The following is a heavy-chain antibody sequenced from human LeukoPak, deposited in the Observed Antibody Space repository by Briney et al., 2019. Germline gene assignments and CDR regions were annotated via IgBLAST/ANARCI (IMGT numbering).Heavy chain of an antibody. J-gene: IGHJ4*02. Sequence: PSETPSLTCTVSGGSISSSSYYWGWIRQPPGKGLEWIGSIYYSGSTYYNPSLKSRVTISVDTSKNQFSLKLSSVTAADTAVYYCARQICSSTSCYPYYFDYWGQGTLVTVSS. CDR3: ARQICSSTSCYPYYFDY. CDR1: GGSISSSSYY. CDR2: IYYSGST. D-gene: IGHD2-2*01. V-gene: IGHV4-39*01.